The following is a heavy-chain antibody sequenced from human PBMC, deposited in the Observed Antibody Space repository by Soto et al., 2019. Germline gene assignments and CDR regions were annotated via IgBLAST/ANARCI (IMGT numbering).Heavy chain of an antibody. CDR3: ARRLIAARPPYYYGMDV. CDR1: GYSFTSYW. Sequence: GESLKISCKGSGYSFTSYWISWVRQMPGKGLEWMGRIDPSDSYTNYSPSFQGHVTISADKSVSTAYLQWSSLKASDTAMYYCARRLIAARPPYYYGMDVWGQGTTVTVSS. D-gene: IGHD6-6*01. J-gene: IGHJ6*02. CDR2: IDPSDSYT. V-gene: IGHV5-10-1*01.